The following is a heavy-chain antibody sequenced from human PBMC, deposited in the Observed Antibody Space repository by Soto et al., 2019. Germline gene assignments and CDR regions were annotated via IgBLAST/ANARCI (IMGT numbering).Heavy chain of an antibody. CDR2: IWYDGNQI. CDR1: VFTSSTYS. Sequence: LGGSLRLSCEASVFTSSTYSMHWFCQPLVEMLECLASIWYDGNQINYATPVKGRFIISRDNSKKTLYLEMNSLRAEDTAVYYCARAGGTTVTGLWHFDSWGQGTLVTVSS. J-gene: IGHJ4*02. V-gene: IGHV3-33*01. CDR3: ARAGGTTVTGLWHFDS. D-gene: IGHD4-17*01.